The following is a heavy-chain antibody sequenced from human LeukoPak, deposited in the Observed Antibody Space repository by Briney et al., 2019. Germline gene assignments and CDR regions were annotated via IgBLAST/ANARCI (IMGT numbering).Heavy chain of an antibody. D-gene: IGHD2-15*01. V-gene: IGHV3-74*01. J-gene: IGHJ4*02. CDR3: ARSGAPTPDY. CDR2: IDSDGSST. CDR1: GFTLSSYW. Sequence: GGSLRLSCAASGFTLSSYWMHWVRQAPGKGLVWVSRIDSDGSSTIYADSVKGRFTVSRDNAKNTLNLQMNGLRAEDTALYYCARSGAPTPDYWGQGTLVIVSS.